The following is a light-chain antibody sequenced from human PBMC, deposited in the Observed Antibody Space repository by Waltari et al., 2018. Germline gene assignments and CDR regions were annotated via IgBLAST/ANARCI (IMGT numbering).Light chain of an antibody. J-gene: IGLJ2*01. CDR1: RSDIGGWNY. Sequence: QSALTQPHSVSGSPGQSVTMSCTGTRSDIGGWNYVSWFQVHPDKAPTLLRYEVSQRASGVPDSVSGPKSGNAAYLTISGLQSDDEADYFCCSYAATYTLIVGAGTKLTVL. V-gene: IGLV2-11*01. CDR2: EVS. CDR3: CSYAATYTLI.